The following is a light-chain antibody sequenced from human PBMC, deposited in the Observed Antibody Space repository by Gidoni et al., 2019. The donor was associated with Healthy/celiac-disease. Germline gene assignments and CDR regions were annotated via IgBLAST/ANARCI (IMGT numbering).Light chain of an antibody. V-gene: IGKV1-8*01. CDR3: QQYYSYPYT. CDR1: KGISSY. CDR2: AAS. J-gene: IGKJ2*01. Sequence: AIRLTPSPSSFSASTGDSVTITCRESKGISSYLDWYQHKPGKAPKLLSYAASTLQSGVPSRFSGSGSGTDFTITISCLQAEDFATYYCQQYYSYPYTFGHGTKLEIK.